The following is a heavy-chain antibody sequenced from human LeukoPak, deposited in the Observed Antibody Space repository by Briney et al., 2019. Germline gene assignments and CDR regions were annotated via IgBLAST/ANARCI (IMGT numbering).Heavy chain of an antibody. CDR3: ARQTGSGLFILP. D-gene: IGHD3/OR15-3a*01. J-gene: IGHJ4*02. CDR2: IYYSGNT. CDR1: GGSFSGYY. Sequence: SETLSLTCAVYGGSFSGYYWSWIRQPPGKGLEWIGSIYYSGNTYYNASLKSQVSISIDTSKNQFSLKLASVTAADTAVYYCARQTGSGLFILPGGQGTLVTVSS. V-gene: IGHV4-34*01.